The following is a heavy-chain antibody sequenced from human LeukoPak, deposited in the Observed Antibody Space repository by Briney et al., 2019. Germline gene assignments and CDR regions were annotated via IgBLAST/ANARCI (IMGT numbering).Heavy chain of an antibody. J-gene: IGHJ3*02. CDR2: IIPIFGTA. CDR1: GGTFSSYA. Sequence: SVKVSCKASGGTFSSYAISWVRQAPGQGLEWMGGIIPIFGTANYAQKFQGRVTITADKSTSTAYMELSSLRSEDTAVYYCARGARYSSGAFDIWGQGTMVTVSS. V-gene: IGHV1-69*06. D-gene: IGHD3-10*01. CDR3: ARGARYSSGAFDI.